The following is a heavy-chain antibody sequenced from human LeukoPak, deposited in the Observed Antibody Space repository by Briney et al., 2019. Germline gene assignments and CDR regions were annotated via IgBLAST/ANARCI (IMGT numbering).Heavy chain of an antibody. D-gene: IGHD1-26*01. CDR2: IYYSGST. CDR1: GGSITSYH. CDR3: ARGGSGTYYHY. Sequence: SSETLSLTCTVSGGSITSYHYSWIRQPPGKGLEWIGYIYYSGSTNYNPSLKSRVTISVDTSENQFSLKLSSVTAADTAVYYCARGGSGTYYHYWGQGTLVTVSS. J-gene: IGHJ4*02. V-gene: IGHV4-59*01.